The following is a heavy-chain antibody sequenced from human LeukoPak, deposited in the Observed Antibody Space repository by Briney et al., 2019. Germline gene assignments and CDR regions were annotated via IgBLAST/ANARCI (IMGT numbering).Heavy chain of an antibody. J-gene: IGHJ5*01. Sequence: GGSLRLSCASSGFAFSSYSMNWVRQAPGKGLEWVSYISYSGNGIYYADSVKGRFTISRDNAKNSLFLQMNSLRAEDTAVYYCVKDSGYYDTSGKGWFDFWGQGTLVTVSS. D-gene: IGHD3-22*01. CDR3: VKDSGYYDTSGKGWFDF. CDR1: GFAFSSYS. CDR2: ISYSGNGI. V-gene: IGHV3-48*04.